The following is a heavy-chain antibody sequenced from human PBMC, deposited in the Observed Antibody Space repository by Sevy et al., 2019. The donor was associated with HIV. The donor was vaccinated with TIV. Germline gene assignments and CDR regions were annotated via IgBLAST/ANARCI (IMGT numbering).Heavy chain of an antibody. CDR2: TRNKANSYTT. J-gene: IGHJ6*02. CDR1: GFTFSDHY. D-gene: IGHD2-2*01. V-gene: IGHV3-72*01. Sequence: GGSLRLSCAASGFTFSDHYMDWVRQAPGKGLERVGRTRNKANSYTTEYAASVKGRFTISRDDSKNSLYLQMNSLKTEDTAVYYCARSICSSTSCSHDGLDVWGQGTTVTVSS. CDR3: ARSICSSTSCSHDGLDV.